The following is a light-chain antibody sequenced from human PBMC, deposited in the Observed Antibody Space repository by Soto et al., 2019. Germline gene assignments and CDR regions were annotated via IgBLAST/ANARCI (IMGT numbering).Light chain of an antibody. CDR1: QSVSGN. Sequence: EIVLTQSPATMSLSPCERATLSCRASQSVSGNLAWYQQKPGQAPRHLIYGASTRATGIPARFSGSGSGTEFTLTISSLQSEDFAVYYCQQYNNWPQTFGQGTKV. J-gene: IGKJ1*01. CDR2: GAS. CDR3: QQYNNWPQT. V-gene: IGKV3-15*01.